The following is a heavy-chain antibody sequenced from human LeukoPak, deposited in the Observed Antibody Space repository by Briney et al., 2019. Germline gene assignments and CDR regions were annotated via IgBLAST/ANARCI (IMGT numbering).Heavy chain of an antibody. J-gene: IGHJ4*02. D-gene: IGHD1-26*01. CDR2: INPNSGGT. CDR1: GYTFTGYY. V-gene: IGHV1-2*02. CDR3: ARIYSGRRGEEGVTDY. Sequence: GASVKVSCKASGYTFTGYYMHWVRQAPGQGLEWMGWINPNSGGTNYAQKFQGRVTMTRDTSISTAYMELSRLRSDDTAVYYCARIYSGRRGEEGVTDYWGQGTLVTVSS.